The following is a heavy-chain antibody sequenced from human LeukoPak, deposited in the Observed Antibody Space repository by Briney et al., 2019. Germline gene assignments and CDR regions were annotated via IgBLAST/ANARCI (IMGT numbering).Heavy chain of an antibody. CDR3: ANYLFGEGTI. Sequence: PSETLSLTCTVSGGSISSSSYYWGWIRQPPGKGLEWIGYIYYSGSTNYNPSLKSRVTISVDTSKNQFSLKLSSVTAADTAVYYCANYLFGEGTIWGQGTLVTVSS. J-gene: IGHJ4*02. V-gene: IGHV4-61*05. D-gene: IGHD3-10*01. CDR1: GGSISSSSYY. CDR2: IYYSGST.